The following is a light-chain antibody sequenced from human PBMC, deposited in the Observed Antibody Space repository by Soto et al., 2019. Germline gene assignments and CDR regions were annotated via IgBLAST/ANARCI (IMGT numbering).Light chain of an antibody. CDR3: QQYNNSPRT. Sequence: EIGLTQSPCALSLSAGERATISCRASQSISSKLGWYQQKPGEAPRLLIYGASTRATDIPTRFSGSGSGTDFTLTISSLQSEDFAIYYCQQYNNSPRTFGEGTKVDIK. J-gene: IGKJ1*01. V-gene: IGKV3-15*01. CDR1: QSISSK. CDR2: GAS.